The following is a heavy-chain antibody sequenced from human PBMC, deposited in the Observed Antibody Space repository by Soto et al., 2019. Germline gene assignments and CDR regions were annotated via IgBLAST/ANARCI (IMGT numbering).Heavy chain of an antibody. V-gene: IGHV4-59*01. CDR2: IYYSGST. CDR3: ARDLAHYDILTGYPIEYYFDY. D-gene: IGHD3-9*01. J-gene: IGHJ4*02. CDR1: GGSISSYY. Sequence: SETLSLTCTVSGGSISSYYWSWIRQPPGKGLEWIGYIYYSGSTNYNPSLKSRVTISVDTSKNQFSLKLSSVTAADTAVYYCARDLAHYDILTGYPIEYYFDYWGQGTLVTVSS.